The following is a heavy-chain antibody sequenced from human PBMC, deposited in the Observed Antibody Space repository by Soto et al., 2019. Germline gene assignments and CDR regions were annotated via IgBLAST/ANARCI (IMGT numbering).Heavy chain of an antibody. CDR2: IYHSGST. CDR1: GGSISSGGYS. Sequence: QLQLQESGSGLVKPSQTLSLTCAVSGGSISSGGYSWSWIRQPPGKGLEWIGYIYHSGSTYYNPSRKSRVTISLDRSKKQFSLKLGSGTAAETAVYYCARGMTTVTTLDYWGQGTLVTVSS. J-gene: IGHJ4*02. V-gene: IGHV4-30-2*01. CDR3: ARGMTTVTTLDY. D-gene: IGHD4-17*01.